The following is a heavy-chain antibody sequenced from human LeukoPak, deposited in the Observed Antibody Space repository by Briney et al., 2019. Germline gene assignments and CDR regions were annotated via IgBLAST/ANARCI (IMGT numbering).Heavy chain of an antibody. J-gene: IGHJ4*02. D-gene: IGHD3-16*01. CDR2: VYYGGHS. Sequence: SETLSLTCTVSGGSMISYYWIWIRQPPGKGLEWIGFVYYGGHSNYHPSLRSRATISVDTSRNQFSLQLRSVTAADTAVYYCARLSYDGYGTRPDYWGQGTLVTVSS. CDR1: GGSMISYY. V-gene: IGHV4-59*08. CDR3: ARLSYDGYGTRPDY.